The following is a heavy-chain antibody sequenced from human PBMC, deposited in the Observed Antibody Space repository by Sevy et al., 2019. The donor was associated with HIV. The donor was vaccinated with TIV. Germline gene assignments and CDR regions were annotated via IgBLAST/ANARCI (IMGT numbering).Heavy chain of an antibody. Sequence: SETLSLTCAVSGYSISSGYYWGWIRQPPGKGLEWIGSIYHSGSTYYNPSLESRVTISVDTSKNQFSLKLSSVTAADTAVYYCARDYDSSGLGAWGYWGQGTLVTVSS. CDR3: ARDYDSSGLGAWGY. V-gene: IGHV4-38-2*02. CDR1: GYSISSGYY. CDR2: IYHSGST. J-gene: IGHJ4*02. D-gene: IGHD3-22*01.